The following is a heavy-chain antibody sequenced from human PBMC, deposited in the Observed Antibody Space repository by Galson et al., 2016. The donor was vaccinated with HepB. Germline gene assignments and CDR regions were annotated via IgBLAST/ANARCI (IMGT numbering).Heavy chain of an antibody. CDR1: GGSISDGSFS. J-gene: IGHJ4*02. Sequence: SETLSLTCTVSGGSISDGSFSWGWIRQPPGKGLEWIGTIYYGGTTYNNPSLKSRVTIYVDTSKDQFSLRLSSVTAAHTAVYYCARPRLGHFGGPTVADYWGQGTLVTVSS. V-gene: IGHV4-39*01. CDR2: IYYGGTT. CDR3: ARPRLGHFGGPTVADY. D-gene: IGHD3-16*01.